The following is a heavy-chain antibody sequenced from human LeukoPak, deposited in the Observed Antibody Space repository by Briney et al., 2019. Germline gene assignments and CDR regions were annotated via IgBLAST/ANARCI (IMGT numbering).Heavy chain of an antibody. Sequence: SVKVSCKASGGTFSSYAISWVRQAPGQGLEWVGGIIPIFGTANYAQKFQGRVTITADKSTSTAYMELSSLRSEDAAVYYCARDLRGYSGYDLADWGQGTLVTVSS. CDR2: IIPIFGTA. V-gene: IGHV1-69*06. J-gene: IGHJ4*02. CDR3: ARDLRGYSGYDLAD. D-gene: IGHD5-12*01. CDR1: GGTFSSYA.